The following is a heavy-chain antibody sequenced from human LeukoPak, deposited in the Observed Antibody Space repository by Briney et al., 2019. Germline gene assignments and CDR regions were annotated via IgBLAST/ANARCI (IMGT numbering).Heavy chain of an antibody. V-gene: IGHV1-58*02. CDR2: IVVGSGNT. Sequence: SVKVSCKASGFTFTGSAMQWVRQARGQRLEWIGWIVVGSGNTNYAQKFQERVTITRDMSTSTVYMELSSLRSEDTAVYYCAAREMAVSYYFDYWGQGTLVTVSS. CDR1: GFTFTGSA. J-gene: IGHJ4*02. D-gene: IGHD5-24*01. CDR3: AAREMAVSYYFDY.